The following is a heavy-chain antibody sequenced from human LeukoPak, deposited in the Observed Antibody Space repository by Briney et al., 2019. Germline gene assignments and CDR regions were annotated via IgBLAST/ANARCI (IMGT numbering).Heavy chain of an antibody. D-gene: IGHD3-3*01. V-gene: IGHV3-7*03. CDR1: GFTFSSYW. CDR2: IKQDGSEK. Sequence: GGSLRLSCAASGFTFSSYWMSWVRQAPGKGLEWVANIKQDGSEKYYVDSVKGRFTISRDNAKNSLYLQMNSLRAEDTAVYYCARGSGVVRPSWFDPWGQGTLVTVSS. J-gene: IGHJ5*02. CDR3: ARGSGVVRPSWFDP.